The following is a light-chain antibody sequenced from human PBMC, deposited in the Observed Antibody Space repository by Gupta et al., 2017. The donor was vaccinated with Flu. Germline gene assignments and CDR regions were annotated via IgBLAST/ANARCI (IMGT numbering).Light chain of an antibody. Sequence: TNTCTRSSASIASNYVEWYQQRPGRAPTTVIFDDNKRHWGVPDRVSGSTYSSSNAAFLTISGLKTEDEADYYCQSDDSSQYRVFGGGTKLTVL. CDR3: QSDDSSQYRV. J-gene: IGLJ3*02. CDR1: SASIASNY. CDR2: DDN. V-gene: IGLV6-57*03.